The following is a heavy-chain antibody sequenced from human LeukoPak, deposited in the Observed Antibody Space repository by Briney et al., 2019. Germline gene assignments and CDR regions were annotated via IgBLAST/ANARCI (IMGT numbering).Heavy chain of an antibody. D-gene: IGHD3-9*01. CDR1: GFTFSNYA. CDR2: ITGSGGNT. V-gene: IGHV3-23*01. J-gene: IGHJ4*02. Sequence: GASLRLSCAASGFTFSNYAMSWVRQAPGKGLEWVSAITGSGGNTYHADSVKGRFTISRDNSKNTVFLQMNSLRAEDTAVYYCAKWGDYDVLTGYYVSDYWGQGTLVTASS. CDR3: AKWGDYDVLTGYYVSDY.